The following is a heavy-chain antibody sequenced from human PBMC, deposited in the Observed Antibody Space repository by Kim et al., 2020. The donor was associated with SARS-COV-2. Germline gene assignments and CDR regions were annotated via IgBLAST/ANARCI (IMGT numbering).Heavy chain of an antibody. Sequence: SETLSLTCTVSGVSISSGSYYWSWIRQPAGKGLEWIGRIYTSGSTNYNPSLKSRVTISVDTSKNQFSLKLSSVTADDTAVYYCAREGYDILTGYPNDAFDIWGKGRMVTVSS. CDR1: GVSISSGSYY. CDR3: AREGYDILTGYPNDAFDI. J-gene: IGHJ3*02. D-gene: IGHD3-9*01. CDR2: IYTSGST. V-gene: IGHV4-61*02.